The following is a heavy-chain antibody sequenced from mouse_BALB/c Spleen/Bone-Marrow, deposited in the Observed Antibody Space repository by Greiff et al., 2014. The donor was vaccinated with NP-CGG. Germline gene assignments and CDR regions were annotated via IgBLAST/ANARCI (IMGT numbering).Heavy chain of an antibody. CDR3: ARFKWGRMDY. CDR1: GFTFSSFG. J-gene: IGHJ4*01. CDR2: ISSGSNTI. Sequence: EVQLVESGGGLVQPGGSRKLSCAASGFTFSSFGMHWVRQAPEKGLEWVAYISSGSNTIYYADTVKGRFTISRDNPKNTLFLQMTSVRSDDAAMYCCARFKWGRMDYWGQGTSVTVSS. V-gene: IGHV5-17*02. D-gene: IGHD1-3*01.